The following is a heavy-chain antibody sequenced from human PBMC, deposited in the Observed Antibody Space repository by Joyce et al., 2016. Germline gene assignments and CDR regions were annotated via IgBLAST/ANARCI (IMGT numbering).Heavy chain of an antibody. CDR3: ARGYDFVGDWSDP. J-gene: IGHJ5*02. CDR2: INTGNGDT. CDR1: GYSFSSYA. D-gene: IGHD3-3*01. Sequence: QVQLVQSGAEVKKPGASVKVSCKASGYSFSSYALHWVRQAPGQRLEWMGWINTGNGDTNYSPKLQGRLTLTRDTSANTAFMELSRLRSEDTAIYYCARGYDFVGDWSDPWGQGTGVTVSS. V-gene: IGHV1-3*04.